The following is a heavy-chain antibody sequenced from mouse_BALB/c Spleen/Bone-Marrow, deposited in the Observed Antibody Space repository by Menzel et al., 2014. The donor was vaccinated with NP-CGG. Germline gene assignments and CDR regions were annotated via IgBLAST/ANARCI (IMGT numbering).Heavy chain of an antibody. Sequence: QVQLQQSEAELVRPGASVTLSCKASGYTFTDYEMHWVKQTPVHGLEWIGAIDPETGGTAYNQKFKGKATLTADKSSSTAYMELRSLTSEDSAVYYCTRHWDYAMDYWGQGPSVTVSS. V-gene: IGHV1-15*01. CDR2: IDPETGGT. CDR3: TRHWDYAMDY. J-gene: IGHJ4*01. CDR1: GYTFTDYE. D-gene: IGHD4-1*01.